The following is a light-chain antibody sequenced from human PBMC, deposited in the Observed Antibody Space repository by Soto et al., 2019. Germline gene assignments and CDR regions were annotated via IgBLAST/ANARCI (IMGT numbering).Light chain of an antibody. Sequence: QSALTQPASVSGSPGQSITISCTGTSSDVGNYKYASWYQQHPGKAPKLMIYEVSNRPSGVSNRFSGSKSGNTASLTISGLQAEDETDYYCSSYTSSGTYVFGTGTKVTVL. CDR3: SSYTSSGTYV. CDR1: SSDVGNYKY. V-gene: IGLV2-14*01. J-gene: IGLJ1*01. CDR2: EVS.